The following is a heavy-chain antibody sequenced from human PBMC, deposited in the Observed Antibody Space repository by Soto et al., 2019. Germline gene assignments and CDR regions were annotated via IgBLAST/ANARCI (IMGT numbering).Heavy chain of an antibody. CDR1: GLNVNTNY. J-gene: IGHJ5*02. D-gene: IGHD6-6*01. CDR3: ASGPTLAARLGWNYFDP. V-gene: IGHV3-53*01. CDR2: IHGGGNK. Sequence: ESGGTVIQPGESLRLSCAASGLNVNTNYMTWVRQAPGKGLEWLSIIHGGGNKFYSDSVKGRFTISRDTSKNTVYLQMSSLTVDDTAVDYCASGPTLAARLGWNYFDPWGQGTLVTVSS.